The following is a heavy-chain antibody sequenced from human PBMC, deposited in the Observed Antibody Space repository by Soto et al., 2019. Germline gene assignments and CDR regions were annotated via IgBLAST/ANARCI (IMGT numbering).Heavy chain of an antibody. CDR3: ARDSDSNDWSRTGY. V-gene: IGHV3-21*01. Sequence: GGSQRLSCAASGVNFSSYSMNWVRQAPGKGLEWVSSISRSSTYIFYADSLKDRFTISRDDAKNSLYLQMNSLTAEDTAAYYCARDSDSNDWSRTGYWGQGTLVTVSS. CDR2: ISRSSTYI. J-gene: IGHJ4*02. CDR1: GVNFSSYS. D-gene: IGHD6-19*01.